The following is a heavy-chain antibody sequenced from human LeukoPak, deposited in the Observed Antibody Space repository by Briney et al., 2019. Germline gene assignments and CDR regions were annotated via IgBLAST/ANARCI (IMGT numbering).Heavy chain of an antibody. Sequence: SETLSLTCAVSGGSINTYYWGWIRQPPGKGLEWIGSIYYSGSTYYNPSLKSRVTISVDTSKNQFSLKLSSVTAADTAVYYCARGSDRASGYYNAFDIWGQGTMVTVSS. CDR1: GGSINTYY. CDR2: IYYSGST. V-gene: IGHV4-39*07. CDR3: ARGSDRASGYYNAFDI. D-gene: IGHD3-3*01. J-gene: IGHJ3*02.